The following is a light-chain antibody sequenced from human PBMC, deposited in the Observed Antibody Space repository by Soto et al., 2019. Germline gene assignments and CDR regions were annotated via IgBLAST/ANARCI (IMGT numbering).Light chain of an antibody. Sequence: DIQMTQSPSTLSGSVGDRVTITCRASQTISSWLAWYQQKPGKAPKLLIYKASTLKSGVPSRFSGSGSGTEFTLTISSLQPDDFATYYCQHYNSYSEAFGQATKVEIK. V-gene: IGKV1-5*03. CDR2: KAS. J-gene: IGKJ1*01. CDR1: QTISSW. CDR3: QHYNSYSEA.